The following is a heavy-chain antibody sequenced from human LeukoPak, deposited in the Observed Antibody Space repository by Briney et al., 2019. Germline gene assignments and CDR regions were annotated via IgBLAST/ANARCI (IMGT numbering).Heavy chain of an antibody. Sequence: PSETLSLTCTVSGGSISSSSYYWGWIRQPPGKGLEWIGSIYYSGSTYYNPSLKSRVTISVDTSKNQFSLKLSSVTAADTAVYYCARRGGDKWLRYFDYWGQGTLVTVSS. CDR2: IYYSGST. J-gene: IGHJ4*02. D-gene: IGHD3-22*01. V-gene: IGHV4-39*01. CDR1: GGSISSSSYY. CDR3: ARRGGDKWLRYFDY.